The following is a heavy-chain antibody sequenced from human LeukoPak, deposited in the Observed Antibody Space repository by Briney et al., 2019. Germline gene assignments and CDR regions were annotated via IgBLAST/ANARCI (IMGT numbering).Heavy chain of an antibody. CDR1: GFTFSSYT. V-gene: IGHV3-23*01. CDR3: ATIRLATNDAFDI. Sequence: GGSLRLSCAASGFTFSSYTMSWVRQDPGKGLEWVSAISGSGGSTYYADSVKGRFTISRDNSKNTLYLQMNSLRAEDTAVYYCATIRLATNDAFDIWGQGTMVTVSS. CDR2: ISGSGGST. J-gene: IGHJ3*02. D-gene: IGHD3-9*01.